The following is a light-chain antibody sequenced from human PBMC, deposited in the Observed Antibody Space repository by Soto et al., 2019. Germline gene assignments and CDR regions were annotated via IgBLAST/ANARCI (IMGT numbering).Light chain of an antibody. CDR1: QSISNH. V-gene: IGKV1-39*01. Sequence: DVQMTQSPSSLSACVEDRVIISCRASQSISNHLNWYQQKPGKAPKLLIFAASSLQSGVPSRFSGSRSEPDFTLTVSSLQPEDFATYYCQQFDDYPFTFGPGTKVDI. CDR3: QQFDDYPFT. J-gene: IGKJ3*01. CDR2: AAS.